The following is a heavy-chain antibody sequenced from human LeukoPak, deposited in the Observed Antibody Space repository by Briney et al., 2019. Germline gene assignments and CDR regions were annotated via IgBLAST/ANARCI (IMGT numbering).Heavy chain of an antibody. Sequence: SGTLSLTCAVSVGSISSGNWWSWVRQSPGKGLEWIEEFYHNGTPNYNPSLKSRVTISADTFKNHFSLKLTSVTAADTAVYYCATAPILRGEAGEQYKYGMDVWGQGTTVIVSS. CDR3: ATAPILRGEAGEQYKYGMDV. CDR1: VGSISSGNW. V-gene: IGHV4-4*02. D-gene: IGHD2-2*02. J-gene: IGHJ6*02. CDR2: FYHNGTP.